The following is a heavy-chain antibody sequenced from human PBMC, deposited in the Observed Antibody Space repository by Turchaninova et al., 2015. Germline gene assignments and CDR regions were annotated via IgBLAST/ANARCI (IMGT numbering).Heavy chain of an antibody. Sequence: QVQLVQSGAEVKKPGASVKVSCQTSGYTFADYGINWVRQAPGQGLEWMGLTSAYNGNTDYAQNLQGRVTMTTDTAANTAYMELRSLRSDDTAVYYCARHNFDIWGQGTVVAVSS. D-gene: IGHD2-21*01. CDR1: GYTFADYG. J-gene: IGHJ3*02. CDR3: ARHNFDI. CDR2: TSAYNGNT. V-gene: IGHV1-18*01.